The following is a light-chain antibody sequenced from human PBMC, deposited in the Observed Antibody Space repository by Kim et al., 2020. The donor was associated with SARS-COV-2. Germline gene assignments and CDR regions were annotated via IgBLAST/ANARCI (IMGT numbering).Light chain of an antibody. CDR2: GAS. J-gene: IGKJ1*01. Sequence: VPPGEGAPLSWRASQSVSRSLAWYQQKPGQAPRLLIYGASSRATGIPDRFSGSGSGTEFTLTISSLQSEDFAVYYCQQYHNWRRTFGQGTKVDIK. V-gene: IGKV3-15*01. CDR1: QSVSRS. CDR3: QQYHNWRRT.